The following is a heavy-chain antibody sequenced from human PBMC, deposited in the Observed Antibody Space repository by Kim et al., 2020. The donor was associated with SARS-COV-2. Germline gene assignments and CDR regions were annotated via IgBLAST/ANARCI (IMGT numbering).Heavy chain of an antibody. CDR2: IYPGDSDT. CDR3: ARPGGLLWFGDPFDY. V-gene: IGHV5-51*01. CDR1: GYSFTSYW. D-gene: IGHD3-10*01. Sequence: GESLKISCKGSGYSFTSYWIGWVRQMPGKGLEWMGIIYPGDSDTRYSPSFQGQVTISADKSISTAYLQWSSLKASYTAMYYCARPGGLLWFGDPFDYWGQGTLVTVSS. J-gene: IGHJ4*02.